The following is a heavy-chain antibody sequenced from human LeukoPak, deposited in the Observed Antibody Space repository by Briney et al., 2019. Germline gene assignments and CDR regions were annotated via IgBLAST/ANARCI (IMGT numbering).Heavy chain of an antibody. J-gene: IGHJ6*02. CDR1: GGSISSSSYY. Sequence: PSETLSLTCTVSGGSISSSSYYWGWIRQSPGKGLEWIGTIYYSGSTYYNPSLKSRVTISGDTSKIQFSLKLSSVTAADTAVYYCARARSSSSPYYYYYYGMDVWGQGTTVTVSS. CDR3: ARARSSSSPYYYYYYGMDV. CDR2: IYYSGST. D-gene: IGHD6-6*01. V-gene: IGHV4-39*07.